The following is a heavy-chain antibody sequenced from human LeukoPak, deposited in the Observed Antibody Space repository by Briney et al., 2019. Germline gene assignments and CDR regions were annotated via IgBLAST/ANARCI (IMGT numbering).Heavy chain of an antibody. CDR3: ARDRPADSPYNWFDP. J-gene: IGHJ5*02. D-gene: IGHD2-2*01. Sequence: SGPTLVNPSETLSLTCTVSGGSITSYYWSWIRHPPGKGLEWIGYVYDSGSTNYNPSLKSRVTMSVDTSKNQFSLNLSSVTAADTAVYYCARDRPADSPYNWFDPWGQGTLVTVSS. V-gene: IGHV4-59*01. CDR1: GGSITSYY. CDR2: VYDSGST.